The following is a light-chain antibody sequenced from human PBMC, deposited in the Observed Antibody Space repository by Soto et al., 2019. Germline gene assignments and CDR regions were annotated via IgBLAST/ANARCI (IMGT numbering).Light chain of an antibody. Sequence: QSALTQPASVSGSPGQSITISCTGTSSDVGGYNYVSWYQQHPGKAPKLMIYEVSNRPSGVSNRFSGSKSDNTASLTISGLLAEDEADYYCSSYTSSTSYVFGTGTKLTVL. V-gene: IGLV2-14*01. CDR1: SSDVGGYNY. CDR3: SSYTSSTSYV. CDR2: EVS. J-gene: IGLJ1*01.